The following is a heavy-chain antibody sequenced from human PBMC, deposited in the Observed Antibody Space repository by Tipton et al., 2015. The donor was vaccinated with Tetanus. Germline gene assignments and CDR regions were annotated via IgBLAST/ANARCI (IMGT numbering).Heavy chain of an antibody. CDR2: INPSGGYT. Sequence: QLVQSGPEVKKPGASVNISCKASGYTFTSHHVHWVRQAPGQGLEWMGMINPSGGYTRSAQTLQGRVKVTRDTSTTTVYMELSSLRPGDTALYYCARGPTVTTALYYYGMDVWGQGTTVTISS. D-gene: IGHD4-11*01. J-gene: IGHJ6*02. CDR1: GYTFTSHH. V-gene: IGHV1-46*04. CDR3: ARGPTVTTALYYYGMDV.